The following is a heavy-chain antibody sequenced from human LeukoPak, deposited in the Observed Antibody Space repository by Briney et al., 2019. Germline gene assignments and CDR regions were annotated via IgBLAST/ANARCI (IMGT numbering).Heavy chain of an antibody. CDR2: ISSTGSTI. V-gene: IGHV3-11*04. CDR1: GFTFSDYY. D-gene: IGHD3-10*01. J-gene: IGHJ4*02. Sequence: GSLRLPCAASGFTFSDYYMSWIRQAPGKGLEWVSYISSTGSTIYYADSVKGRFTISRDNAKNSLFLQMNSLRADDTAVYYCARTGGFGDLYYFDYWGQGTLVTVSS. CDR3: ARTGGFGDLYYFDY.